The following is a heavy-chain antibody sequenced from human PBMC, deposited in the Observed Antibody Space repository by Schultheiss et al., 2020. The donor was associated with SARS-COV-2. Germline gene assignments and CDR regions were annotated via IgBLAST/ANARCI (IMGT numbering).Heavy chain of an antibody. CDR2: IYYSGST. J-gene: IGHJ5*02. CDR1: GGSFSGYY. V-gene: IGHV4-59*08. Sequence: SETLSLTCAVYGGSFSGYYWSWIRQPPGKGLEWIGYIYYSGSTNYNPSLKSRVTISVDTSKNQFSLKLSSVTAADTAVYYCARGGITIFRWFDPWGQGTLVTVSS. CDR3: ARGGITIFRWFDP. D-gene: IGHD3-3*01.